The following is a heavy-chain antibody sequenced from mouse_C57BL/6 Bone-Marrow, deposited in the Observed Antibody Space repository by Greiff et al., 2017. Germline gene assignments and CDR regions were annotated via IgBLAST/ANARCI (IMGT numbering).Heavy chain of an antibody. D-gene: IGHD1-1*01. CDR1: GFTFSDYG. J-gene: IGHJ2*01. Sequence: EVQRVESGGGLVQPGGSLKLSCAASGFTFSDYGMAWVRQAPRKGPEWVAFISNLAYSIYYADTVTGRFTISRENAKNTLNLEMSSLRSEDTAMYYCARQNYGSSYDYWGQGTTLTVSS. V-gene: IGHV5-15*01. CDR2: ISNLAYSI. CDR3: ARQNYGSSYDY.